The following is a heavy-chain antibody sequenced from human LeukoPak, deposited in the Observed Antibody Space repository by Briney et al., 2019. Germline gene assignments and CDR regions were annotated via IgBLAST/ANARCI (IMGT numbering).Heavy chain of an antibody. CDR2: IRYDGSNK. V-gene: IGHV3-30*02. CDR3: AKIVDQLLYYFDY. Sequence: PGGSLRLSCAASGFTFSSYGMHWVRQAPGKGLEWVAFIRYDGSNKYYADSVKGRFTISRDNSKNTLYLQMNSLRAEDTAVYYCAKIVDQLLYYFDYWGQGTLVTVSS. CDR1: GFTFSSYG. J-gene: IGHJ4*02. D-gene: IGHD2-2*01.